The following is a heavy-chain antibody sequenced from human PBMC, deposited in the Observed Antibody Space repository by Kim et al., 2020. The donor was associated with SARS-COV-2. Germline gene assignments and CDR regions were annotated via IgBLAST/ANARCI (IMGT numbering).Heavy chain of an antibody. J-gene: IGHJ6*02. V-gene: IGHV3-13*01. CDR1: GFTFSSYD. CDR2: IGTAGDT. Sequence: GGSLRLSCSASGFTFSSYDMHWVRQATGKGLEWVSAIGTAGDTYYPHYVKGRFTISRKNAKDSLYLQMNRLRAGDTAVYYCARAPARIAVAGYYFYCGMDLGGQGTTVTVSS. D-gene: IGHD6-19*01. CDR3: ARAPARIAVAGYYFYCGMDL.